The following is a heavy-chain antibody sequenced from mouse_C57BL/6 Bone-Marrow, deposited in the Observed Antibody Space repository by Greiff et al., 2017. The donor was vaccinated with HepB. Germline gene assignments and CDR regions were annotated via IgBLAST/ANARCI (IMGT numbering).Heavy chain of an antibody. CDR1: GYTFTDYN. V-gene: IGHV1-18*01. D-gene: IGHD2-10*02. J-gene: IGHJ1*03. Sequence: EVQLQQSGPELVKPGASVKIPCKASGYTFTDYNMDWVKQSHGKSLEWIGDINPNNGGTIYNQKFKGKATLTVDKSSSTAYMELRSLTSEDTAVYYCARRYGLYWYFDVWGTGTTVTVSS. CDR2: INPNNGGT. CDR3: ARRYGLYWYFDV.